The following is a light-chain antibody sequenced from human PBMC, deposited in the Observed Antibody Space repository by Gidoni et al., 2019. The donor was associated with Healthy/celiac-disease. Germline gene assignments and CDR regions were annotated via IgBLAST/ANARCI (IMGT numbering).Light chain of an antibody. CDR3: QSYDSSLSGYV. V-gene: IGLV1-40*01. J-gene: IGLJ1*01. CDR1: SSNLGAGYD. CDR2: GNS. Sequence: QSVLTQPPSVSGAPGPMVTISCTGSSSNLGAGYDVPWYQQLPGTAPKLLIYGNSNRPSGVPDRFSGSKSGTSASLAITGLQAEDEADYYCQSYDSSLSGYVFGTGTKVTVL.